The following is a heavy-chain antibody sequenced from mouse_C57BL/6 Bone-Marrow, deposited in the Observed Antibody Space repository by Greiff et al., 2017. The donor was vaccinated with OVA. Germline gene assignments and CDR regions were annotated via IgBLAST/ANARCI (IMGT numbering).Heavy chain of an antibody. CDR1: GFSLTSYG. D-gene: IGHD1-1*01. CDR2: IWGVGST. Sequence: QVQLKESGPGLVAPSQSLSITCTVSGFSLTSYGVDWVRQSPGQGLEWLGVIWGVGSTTYNSALKSRLSTSTDNSKSQVFLKMNSLQTDDTAMYYCASSDYGSSYLFAYWGQGTLVTVSA. V-gene: IGHV2-6*01. J-gene: IGHJ3*01. CDR3: ASSDYGSSYLFAY.